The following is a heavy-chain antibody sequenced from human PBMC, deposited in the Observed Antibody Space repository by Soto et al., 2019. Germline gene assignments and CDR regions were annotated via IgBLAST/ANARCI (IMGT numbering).Heavy chain of an antibody. CDR1: GRTFSRYA. V-gene: IGHV1-69*13. CDR2: IIPIFGTA. D-gene: IGHD6-19*01. Sequence: VKLSCKACGRTFSRYAISWVRQAPGHGLECMGGIIPIFGTANYAQKIQGKVTITADESTSTAYIELRSLRSEDQAVYYRVRCAQAPAIAVAGTNTFDIWGQGTMVTVSS. J-gene: IGHJ3*02. CDR3: VRCAQAPAIAVAGTNTFDI.